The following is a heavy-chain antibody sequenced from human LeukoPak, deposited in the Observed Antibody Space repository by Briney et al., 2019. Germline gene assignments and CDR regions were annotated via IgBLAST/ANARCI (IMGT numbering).Heavy chain of an antibody. V-gene: IGHV3-53*01. CDR3: ARDGYGYNYMDV. CDR1: GFSVSSNF. J-gene: IGHJ6*03. D-gene: IGHD5-12*01. Sequence: GGSLRLSCAASGFSVSSNFTSWVRQAPGKGLEWVSVIYSGGTTYNADSVRGRFTISRDNSKNMLYLQMNSLRAEDTAVYYCARDGYGYNYMDVWGKGTTVTVSS. CDR2: IYSGGTT.